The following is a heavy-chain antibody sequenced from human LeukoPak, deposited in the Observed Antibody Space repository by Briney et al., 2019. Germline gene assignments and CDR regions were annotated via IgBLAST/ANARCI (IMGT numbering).Heavy chain of an antibody. J-gene: IGHJ4*02. D-gene: IGHD3-10*01. CDR2: IKSKENGATT. V-gene: IGHV3-15*01. CDR3: TKDRPYRGGGVINY. CDR1: GFTFSSAW. Sequence: GGSLRLSCAASGFTFSSAWMSWVRQAPGKGLEWVGRIKSKENGATTAQTAHVKGRFTISRADSKNTLYLQMNSRRPEDTAVYECTKDRPYRGGGVINYWGQGTLVTVSS.